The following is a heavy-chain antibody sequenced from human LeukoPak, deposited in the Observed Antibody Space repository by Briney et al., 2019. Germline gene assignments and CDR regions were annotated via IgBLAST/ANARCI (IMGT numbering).Heavy chain of an antibody. CDR2: IWYDGTNK. Sequence: GGSLRLSCVVSGFTFSSYGMHWVRQAPGKGLEWVAFIWYDGTNKDYADSVKGRFTISRDNSKNTLYLQMNSLRAEDTAVYYCGREDCSGGSCYLSIQFGSGWFDPWGQGTLVTVSS. D-gene: IGHD2-15*01. J-gene: IGHJ5*02. CDR3: GREDCSGGSCYLSIQFGSGWFDP. CDR1: GFTFSSYG. V-gene: IGHV3-33*01.